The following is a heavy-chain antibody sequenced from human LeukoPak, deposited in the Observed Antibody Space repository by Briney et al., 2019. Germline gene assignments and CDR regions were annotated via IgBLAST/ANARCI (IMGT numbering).Heavy chain of an antibody. CDR2: IYYSGST. J-gene: IGHJ4*02. V-gene: IGHV4-30-4*08. D-gene: IGHD4-17*01. CDR3: ARDHLSGDYPGLAY. Sequence: SQTLSLTCTVSGGSISSGDYYWSWIRQPPGKGLEWFGYIYYSGSTYYNPSLKSRLTISVHTSKNQFSLKLSSVTAADTAVYYCARDHLSGDYPGLAYWGQGTLVTVSS. CDR1: GGSISSGDYY.